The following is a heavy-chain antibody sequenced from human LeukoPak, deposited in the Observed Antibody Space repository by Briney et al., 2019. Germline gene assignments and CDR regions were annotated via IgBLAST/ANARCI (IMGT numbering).Heavy chain of an antibody. CDR1: GFTFSSYA. D-gene: IGHD2-2*01. Sequence: GGSLRLSCAASGFTFSSYAMSWVRQAPGKGLEWASAISGSGGSTYYADSVKGRFTISRDNSKNTLYLQMNSLRAEDTAVYYCAKDRLSIVVVPAAIDFDYWGQGTLVTVSS. CDR2: ISGSGGST. J-gene: IGHJ4*02. CDR3: AKDRLSIVVVPAAIDFDY. V-gene: IGHV3-23*01.